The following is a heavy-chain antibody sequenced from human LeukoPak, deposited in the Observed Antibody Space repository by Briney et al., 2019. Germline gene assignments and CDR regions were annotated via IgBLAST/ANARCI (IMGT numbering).Heavy chain of an antibody. V-gene: IGHV3-48*01. J-gene: IGHJ6*04. CDR1: GFTFSSYS. CDR3: AELGITMIGGV. Sequence: QAGGSLRLSCAASGFTFSSYSMNWVRQAPGKGLEWVSYIRSSSSTIYYADSVKGRFTISRDNAKNSLYLQMNSLRAEDTAVYYCAELGITMIGGVWGKGTTVTISS. CDR2: IRSSSSTI. D-gene: IGHD3-10*02.